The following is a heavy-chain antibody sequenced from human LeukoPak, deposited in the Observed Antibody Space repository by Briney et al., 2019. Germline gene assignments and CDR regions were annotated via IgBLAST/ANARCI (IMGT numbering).Heavy chain of an antibody. CDR1: GFSLSTRGVG. CDR2: IYWDDDK. D-gene: IGHD3-10*01. Sequence: SGPTLVNPTQALTLTCPFSGFSLSTRGVGVGWIRQPPGKALEWLALIYWDDDKRYSPSLKSRLTITKDTSKNQGVLTMTNMDPVDTATYYCARNPPDYYGSGLVFDYWGQGTLVTVSS. J-gene: IGHJ4*02. CDR3: ARNPPDYYGSGLVFDY. V-gene: IGHV2-5*02.